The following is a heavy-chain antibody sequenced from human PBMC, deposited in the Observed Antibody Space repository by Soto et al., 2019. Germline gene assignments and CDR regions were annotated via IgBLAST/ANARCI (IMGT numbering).Heavy chain of an antibody. CDR1: GFTFDDYA. Sequence: EVQLVESGGGLVQPGRSLRLSCAASGFTFDDYAMHWVRQAPGKGLEWVSGISWNSGSIGYADSVKGRFTISRDNAKNSLYLQMNSLRAEDTALYYCAKDMDEYGYYCGQGTLVTVSS. J-gene: IGHJ4*02. CDR3: AKDMDEYGYY. CDR2: ISWNSGSI. V-gene: IGHV3-9*01. D-gene: IGHD4-17*01.